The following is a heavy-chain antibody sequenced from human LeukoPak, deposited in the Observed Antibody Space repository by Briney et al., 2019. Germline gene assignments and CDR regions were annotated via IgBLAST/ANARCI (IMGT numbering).Heavy chain of an antibody. D-gene: IGHD5-18*01. V-gene: IGHV3-66*01. J-gene: IGHJ4*02. Sequence: GGSLRLPCAASGFTVSTNYMNWVRQAPGKGLEWVSVVYMGGTTYYADSVKGRFTISRDSTKNTIYLQMNNLRAEDTAVYYCARGLLRDGYTYTYSFDYWGQGTLVTVSS. CDR2: VYMGGTT. CDR1: GFTVSTNY. CDR3: ARGLLRDGYTYTYSFDY.